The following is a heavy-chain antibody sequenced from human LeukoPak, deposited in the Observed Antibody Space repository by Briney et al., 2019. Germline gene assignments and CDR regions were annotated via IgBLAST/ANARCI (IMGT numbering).Heavy chain of an antibody. V-gene: IGHV3-21*01. J-gene: IGHJ4*02. CDR1: GFTFNTYS. CDR3: ARGVEN. Sequence: GGSLRLSCAASGFTFNTYSLDWVRQAPGKGLEWVSSISHNSNYIYYADSVKGRFTVSRDNAKNSLFLQMNSLRAEDTAVYYCARGVENWGQGTLVTVSS. CDR2: ISHNSNYI.